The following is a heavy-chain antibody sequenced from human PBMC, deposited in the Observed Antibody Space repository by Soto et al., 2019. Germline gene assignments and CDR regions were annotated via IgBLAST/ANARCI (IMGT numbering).Heavy chain of an antibody. J-gene: IGHJ6*02. CDR1: GYTFTTHA. D-gene: IGHD1-1*01. Sequence: AGVNVSPKASGYTFTTHALISLRPSPGQGLELRGWINAGNSKTKYTRKLQGRVTITRGTSASTAYMELSSLRSEDTAVYYCARDGERYNWVYCYSPGMDICGQGTTVTVS. CDR3: ARDGERYNWVYCYSPGMDI. CDR2: INAGNSKT. V-gene: IGHV1-3*01.